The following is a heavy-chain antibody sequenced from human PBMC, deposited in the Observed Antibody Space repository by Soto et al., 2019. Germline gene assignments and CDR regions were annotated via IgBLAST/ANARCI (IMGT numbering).Heavy chain of an antibody. Sequence: QVQLVQSGAEVKKPGSSVKVSCKASGGTFSSYTISWVRQAPGQGLEWMGRIIPILGIANYAQKFQGRVTIXXDXSXXTAYMELSSLRSEDTAVYYCAREGIAAAGNYGMDVWGQGTTVTVSS. V-gene: IGHV1-69*08. CDR3: AREGIAAAGNYGMDV. CDR1: GGTFSSYT. CDR2: IIPILGIA. J-gene: IGHJ6*02. D-gene: IGHD6-13*01.